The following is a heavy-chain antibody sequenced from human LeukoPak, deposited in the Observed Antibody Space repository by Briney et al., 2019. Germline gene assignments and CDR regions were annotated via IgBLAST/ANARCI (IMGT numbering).Heavy chain of an antibody. Sequence: SETLSLTCTVSGGSISSGDYYWSWIRQPPGKGLEWIGYIYYSGSTNYNPSLKSRVTISVDTSKNQFSLKLSSVTAADTAVYYCARLRDYDFWSGYYQNYYYGMDVWGQGTTVTVSS. V-gene: IGHV4-30-4*01. CDR1: GGSISSGDYY. CDR2: IYYSGST. D-gene: IGHD3-3*01. CDR3: ARLRDYDFWSGYYQNYYYGMDV. J-gene: IGHJ6*02.